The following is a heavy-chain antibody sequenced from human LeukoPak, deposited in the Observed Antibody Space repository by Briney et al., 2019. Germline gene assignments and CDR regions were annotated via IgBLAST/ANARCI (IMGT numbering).Heavy chain of an antibody. J-gene: IGHJ6*02. CDR1: GGSISSYY. V-gene: IGHV4-59*01. CDR3: ARGTYDFWSGYSYYYYYGMDV. D-gene: IGHD3-3*01. Sequence: PSETLSLTRAVSGGSISSYYWSWIRQPPGKGLEWIGYIYYSGSTNYNPSLKSRVTISVDTSKNQFSLKLSSVTAADTAVYYCARGTYDFWSGYSYYYYYGMDVWGQGTTVTVSS. CDR2: IYYSGST.